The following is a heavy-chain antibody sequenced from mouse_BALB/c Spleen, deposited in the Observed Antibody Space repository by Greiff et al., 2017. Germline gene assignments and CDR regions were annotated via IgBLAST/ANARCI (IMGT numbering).Heavy chain of an antibody. CDR3: GRSYGYDRYYFDY. J-gene: IGHJ2*01. V-gene: IGHV1-37*01. CDR1: GYSFTGYF. D-gene: IGHD2-2*01. CDR2: INPYNGDT. Sequence: EVKVVESGPELVKPGASVKISCKASGYSFTGYFMNWVKQSHGKSLEWIGRINPYNGDTFYNQKFKGKATLTVDKSSSTAHMELLSLTSEDSAVYYCGRSYGYDRYYFDYWGQGTTLTVSS.